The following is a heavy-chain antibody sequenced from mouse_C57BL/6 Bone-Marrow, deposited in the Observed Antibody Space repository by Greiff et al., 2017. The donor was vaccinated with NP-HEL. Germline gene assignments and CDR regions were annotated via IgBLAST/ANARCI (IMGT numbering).Heavy chain of an antibody. CDR2: IDPENGAT. J-gene: IGHJ4*01. CDR3: TTGGSSPYAMDD. D-gene: IGHD1-1*01. V-gene: IGHV14-4*01. CDR1: GFNIKDDY. Sequence: EVQLQQSGAELVRPGASVKLSCTVSGFNIKDDYMHWVKQRPEQGLEWIGWIDPENGATEYASKFPGQAPITADTSSNTAYLQIISLTSEDTAVYYCTTGGSSPYAMDDWGQGTSVTVSS.